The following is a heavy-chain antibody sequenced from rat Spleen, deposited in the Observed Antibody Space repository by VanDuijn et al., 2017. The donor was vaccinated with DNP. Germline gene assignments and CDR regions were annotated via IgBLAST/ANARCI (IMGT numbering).Heavy chain of an antibody. CDR2: ISAGGGNT. CDR1: GFTFSNYG. CDR3: ARAYNNYSTWFPY. J-gene: IGHJ3*01. Sequence: EVQLVESGGGLVQPGRSLKLSCTASGFTFSNYGMAWVRQGPTKGLEWVASISAGGGNTYYRESVKGRFTISRDNVKSILYLQMDSLSSEDTATYYCARAYNNYSTWFPYWGQGTLVTVSS. V-gene: IGHV5S13*01. D-gene: IGHD1-10*01.